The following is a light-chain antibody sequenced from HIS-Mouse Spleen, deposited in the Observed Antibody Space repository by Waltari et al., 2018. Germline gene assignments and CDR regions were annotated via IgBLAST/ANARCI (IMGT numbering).Light chain of an antibody. CDR1: STDVGSHNS. V-gene: IGLV2-23*01. Sequence: QSALTQPASVSGSPGPSIPTSSTATSTDVGSHNSVPWYQQHPGKAPNLRNYEGSKRPSVVSNRFSGSKSGNTASLTISGLQAEDEADYYCCSYAGSSTVVFGGGTKLTVL. CDR3: CSYAGSSTVV. CDR2: EGS. J-gene: IGLJ2*01.